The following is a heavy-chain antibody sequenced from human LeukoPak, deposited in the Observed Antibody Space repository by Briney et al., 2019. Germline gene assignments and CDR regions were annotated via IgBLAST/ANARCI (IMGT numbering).Heavy chain of an antibody. CDR3: ARDTKRSRARWENLGFDP. CDR2: IGTYNANT. Sequence: GASVKVSCKTSGYTFTSYGISWVRQAPGQGLEWMGWIGTYNANTNYAQKLQGRVTMTTDTSTSTAYMELRSLRSDDTAVYYCARDTKRSRARWENLGFDPWGQGTLVTVSS. J-gene: IGHJ5*02. D-gene: IGHD1-26*01. CDR1: GYTFTSYG. V-gene: IGHV1-18*01.